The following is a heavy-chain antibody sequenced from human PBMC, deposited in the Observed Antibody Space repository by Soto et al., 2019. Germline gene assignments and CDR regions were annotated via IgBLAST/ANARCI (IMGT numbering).Heavy chain of an antibody. CDR2: IYYSGST. CDR3: AGDFFGKPYSSSWSGFDP. V-gene: IGHV4-31*03. J-gene: IGHJ5*02. D-gene: IGHD6-13*01. Sequence: QVQRQESGPGLVKPSQTLSLNCTVSGGSISSGGYYWSWIRQHPGKGLEWIGYIYYSGSTYYNPYLKSRVTISGETSKNKFSLKMSSVTAADTAVDYGAGDFFGKPYSSSWSGFDPWGQGTLVTVSS. CDR1: GGSISSGGYY.